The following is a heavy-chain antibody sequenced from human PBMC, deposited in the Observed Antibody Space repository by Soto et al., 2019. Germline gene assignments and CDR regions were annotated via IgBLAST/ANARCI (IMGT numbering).Heavy chain of an antibody. CDR2: IKQDGSEK. J-gene: IGHJ4*02. CDR3: AGGTGWLIDY. V-gene: IGHV3-7*04. Sequence: EVQLMESGGGLVQPGGSLRLSCAGSGFTFSSYWMNWVRQAPGKGLEWVANIKQDGSEKYYVDSVKGRFSISRENAQNSMYLQMNSLRAEDTAVYYCAGGTGWLIDYWGQGTLVTVSS. D-gene: IGHD6-19*01. CDR1: GFTFSSYW.